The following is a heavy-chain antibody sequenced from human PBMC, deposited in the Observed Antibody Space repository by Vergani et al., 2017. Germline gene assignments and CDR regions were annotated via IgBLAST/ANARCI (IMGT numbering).Heavy chain of an antibody. CDR3: ARGRRGSGTLPYYDYYGMDV. J-gene: IGHJ6*02. Sequence: QVQLVQSGSELKTPGASVKVSCKASGYTFTSYAMHWVRQAPGQGLEWMGWINTNTGNPTYAQGFTGRFVFSLDTSVSTAYLQISSLKAEDTAVYYCARGRRGSGTLPYYDYYGMDVWGQGTTVTVSS. D-gene: IGHD3-10*01. CDR2: INTNTGNP. CDR1: GYTFTSYA. V-gene: IGHV7-4-1*02.